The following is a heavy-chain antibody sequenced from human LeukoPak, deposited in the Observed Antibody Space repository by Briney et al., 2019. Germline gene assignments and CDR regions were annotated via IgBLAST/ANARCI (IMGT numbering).Heavy chain of an antibody. CDR2: INPNSGGT. CDR3: ARVLRYFDWLPDFDY. Sequence: GASVKVSCKASGYTLTGYYMHWVRQAPGQGLEWMGWINPNSGGTNYAQKFQGRVTMTRDTSISTAYMELSRLRSDDTAVYYCARVLRYFDWLPDFDYWGQGTLVTVSS. V-gene: IGHV1-2*02. CDR1: GYTLTGYY. J-gene: IGHJ4*02. D-gene: IGHD3-9*01.